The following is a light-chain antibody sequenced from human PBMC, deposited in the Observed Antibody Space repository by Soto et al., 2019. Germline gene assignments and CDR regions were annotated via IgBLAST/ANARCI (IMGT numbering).Light chain of an antibody. J-gene: IGKJ1*01. V-gene: IGKV1-5*03. Sequence: DIQMTQSPSTLSGSVGDRVTITCRASQTISSWLAWYQQKPGKAPKLLIYKASTLKSRVPSRFSGSGSGTGFTLTISSLQPDDFATYYCQHYNSYSEAFGQGTKVDIK. CDR2: KAS. CDR1: QTISSW. CDR3: QHYNSYSEA.